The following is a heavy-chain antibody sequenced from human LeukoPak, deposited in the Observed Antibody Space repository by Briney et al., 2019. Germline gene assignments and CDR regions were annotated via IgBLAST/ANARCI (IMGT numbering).Heavy chain of an antibody. CDR3: ARYQWYTSSWKAFDL. V-gene: IGHV1-18*01. CDR1: GFSLSIYG. D-gene: IGHD6-13*01. CDR2: ISSNNGNT. Sequence: ASVKVSCKASGFSLSIYGLTWVRQAPGQGLEWMGWISSNNGNTNYAKKLQGRVTMTADTSTNTAYMEVRSLRSDDTAVYYCARYQWYTSSWKAFDLWGQGTMVTVSS. J-gene: IGHJ3*01.